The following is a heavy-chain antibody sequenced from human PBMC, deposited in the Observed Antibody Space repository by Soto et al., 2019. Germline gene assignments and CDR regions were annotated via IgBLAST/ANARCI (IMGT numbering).Heavy chain of an antibody. CDR3: VRGYCTTSPCSGDFQF. V-gene: IGHV1-46*01. D-gene: IGHD2-15*01. CDR1: GYKFTTYF. CDR2: IHPSGDT. J-gene: IGHJ1*01. Sequence: QVQLVQSGAELKNPGASVKVACKASGYKFTTYFIHWVRQAPGQGLEWMGMIHPSGDTGYAQKFRGRVPMTIDKSTTTAYIELRNLTSEDTAVYFSVRGYCTTSPCSGDFQFWGQGTLVTVSS.